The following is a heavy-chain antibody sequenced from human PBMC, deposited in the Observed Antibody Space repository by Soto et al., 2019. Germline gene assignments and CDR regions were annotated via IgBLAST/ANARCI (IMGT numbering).Heavy chain of an antibody. V-gene: IGHV1-69*02. CDR2: IIPILGIA. CDR3: AINSNHTSYDYYYYMDV. Sequence: QVQLVQSGAEVKKPGSSVKVSCKASGGTFSSYTISWVRQAPGQGLEWMGRIIPILGIANYAQKFQGRVTITADKSTSTAYMELSSLRSEDTAVYYCAINSNHTSYDYYYYMDVWGKGTTVTVSS. J-gene: IGHJ6*03. CDR1: GGTFSSYT. D-gene: IGHD4-4*01.